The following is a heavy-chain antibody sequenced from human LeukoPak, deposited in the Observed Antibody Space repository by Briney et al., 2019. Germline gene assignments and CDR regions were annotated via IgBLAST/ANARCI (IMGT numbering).Heavy chain of an antibody. Sequence: QSGGSLRLSCAASGFTFSSYAMSWVRQAPGKGLEWVSAISGSGGSTYYADSVKGRFTISRDNSKNTLYLQMNSLRAEDTAVYYCAKLADSDDYGDYAPDYWGQGTLVTVSS. D-gene: IGHD4-17*01. CDR3: AKLADSDDYGDYAPDY. CDR2: ISGSGGST. J-gene: IGHJ4*02. V-gene: IGHV3-23*01. CDR1: GFTFSSYA.